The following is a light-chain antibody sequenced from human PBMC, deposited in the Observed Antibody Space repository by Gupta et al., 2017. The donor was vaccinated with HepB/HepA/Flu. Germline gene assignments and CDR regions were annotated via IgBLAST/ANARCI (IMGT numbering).Light chain of an antibody. CDR2: GAS. CDR3: HQHGGRPPCT. V-gene: IGKV3-20*01. CDR1: QSISY. J-gene: IGKJ4*01. Sequence: EVVLTQSPGTLSLSPGERATLSCRASQSISYLAWYQQKPGQSPRLLISGASTRAAGIADRFCGSGGGKKVSLTTSRREQEDFAGYYCHQHGGRPPCTFGRGTKVDIK.